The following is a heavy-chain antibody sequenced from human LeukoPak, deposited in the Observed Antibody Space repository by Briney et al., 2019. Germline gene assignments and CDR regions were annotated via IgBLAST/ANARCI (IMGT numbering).Heavy chain of an antibody. J-gene: IGHJ4*02. D-gene: IGHD6-19*01. CDR1: GFTVSSNY. Sequence: PGGSLRLSCAASGFTVSSNYMSWVRQAPGKGLEWVSVIYSGGSTYYADSVKGRFTISRDNSKNTLYLQMNCLRAEDTAVYYCARDQIRDSSGWHTDYWGQGTLVTVSS. CDR2: IYSGGST. CDR3: ARDQIRDSSGWHTDY. V-gene: IGHV3-53*01.